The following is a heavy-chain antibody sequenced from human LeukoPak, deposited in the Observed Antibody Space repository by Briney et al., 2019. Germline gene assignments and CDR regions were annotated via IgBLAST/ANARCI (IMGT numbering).Heavy chain of an antibody. J-gene: IGHJ4*02. V-gene: IGHV4-31*03. CDR2: IYYSGST. D-gene: IGHD1-26*01. Sequence: SQTLSLTCTVSGGSISSGGYYWSWIRQHPGKGLEWIGYIYYSGSTYYNPSLKSRVTISVDTSKNQFSLKLSSVTAADTAVYYCARLASLDSGSRTSYYFDYWGQGTLVTVSS. CDR3: ARLASLDSGSRTSYYFDY. CDR1: GGSISSGGYY.